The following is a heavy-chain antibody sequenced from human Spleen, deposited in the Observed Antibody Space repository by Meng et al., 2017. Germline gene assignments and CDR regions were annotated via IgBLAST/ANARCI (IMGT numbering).Heavy chain of an antibody. J-gene: IGHJ4*02. D-gene: IGHD6-25*01. CDR3: ARDEDISAAGKLFGDY. V-gene: IGHV1-2*06. Sequence: QVQLVHAGAEGKKPGASVKVSCKPSGYNFPDYYIHWVRRAPGQGLEWMGRINPKSGDTHYAQKFQARVTMTGDTSISTAYMELSGLRSDDTAMYYCARDEDISAAGKLFGDYWGQGTLVTVSS. CDR2: INPKSGDT. CDR1: GYNFPDYY.